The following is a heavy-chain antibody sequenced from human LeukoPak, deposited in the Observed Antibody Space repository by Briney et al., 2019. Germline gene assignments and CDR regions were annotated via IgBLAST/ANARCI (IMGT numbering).Heavy chain of an antibody. CDR3: ANTGPYGDYLVPWDV. V-gene: IGHV3-23*01. CDR2: ISGSGGST. J-gene: IGHJ6*02. Sequence: GGSLRLSCAASGFTFSSYAMSWVRPAPGKGLEWVSSISGSGGSTYYADSVKGRFTISRDNSKNTLYLQMNSLRAEDTAVYYCANTGPYGDYLVPWDVRGQGTTVTVSS. D-gene: IGHD4-17*01. CDR1: GFTFSSYA.